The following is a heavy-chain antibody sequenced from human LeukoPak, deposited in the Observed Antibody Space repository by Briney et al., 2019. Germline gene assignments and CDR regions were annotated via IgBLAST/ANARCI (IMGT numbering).Heavy chain of an antibody. CDR3: ARDLAHANIGESPGYGY. V-gene: IGHV3-21*01. J-gene: IGHJ4*02. CDR1: GFTFISYS. CDR2: ISSSSSYI. D-gene: IGHD3-10*01. Sequence: PGGSLRLSCAASGFTFISYSMNSVRQAPGKGLEWVSSISSSSSYIYYADSVKGRFTTSRDNAKNSLYLQMNSLRAEDTAVYYCARDLAHANIGESPGYGYWGEGTRVTVSS.